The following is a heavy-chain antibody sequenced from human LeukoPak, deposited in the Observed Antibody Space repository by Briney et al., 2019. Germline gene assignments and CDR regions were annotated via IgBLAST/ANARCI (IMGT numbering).Heavy chain of an antibody. D-gene: IGHD3-16*02. CDR1: GGSISSYY. J-gene: IGHJ4*02. CDR2: IYYSGST. CDR3: ARERAYDYVWGSYRQGGFCFDY. V-gene: IGHV4-59*12. Sequence: SETLSLTCTVSGGSISSYYWSWIRQPPGKGLEWIGYIYYSGSTNYNPSLKSRVTISVDTSKNQFSLKLSSVTAADTAVYYCARERAYDYVWGSYRQGGFCFDYWGQGTLVTVSS.